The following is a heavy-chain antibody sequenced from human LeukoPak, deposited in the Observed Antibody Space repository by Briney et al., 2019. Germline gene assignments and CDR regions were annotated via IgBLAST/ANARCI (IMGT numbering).Heavy chain of an antibody. CDR2: ISYDGSNK. J-gene: IGHJ4*02. CDR3: AKWGYCSGGSCYSIVY. CDR1: GFTFSSYG. V-gene: IGHV3-30*18. Sequence: GRSLRLSCAASGFTFSSYGMHWVRQAPGKGLEWVAVISYDGSNKYYADSVKGRFTISRDNSKNTLYLQMNSLRAEDTAVYYCAKWGYCSGGSCYSIVYWGQGTLVTVSS. D-gene: IGHD2-15*01.